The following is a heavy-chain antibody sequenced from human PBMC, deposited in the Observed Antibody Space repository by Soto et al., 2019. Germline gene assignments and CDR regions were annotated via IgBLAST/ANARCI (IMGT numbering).Heavy chain of an antibody. V-gene: IGHV3-48*02. J-gene: IGHJ4*02. CDR3: ARGPNTAVAGRFDY. CDR2: ITGGSTI. CDR1: GFTFSSYC. D-gene: IGHD6-19*01. Sequence: GGSLRLSCAASGFTFSSYCMNWVRQAPGKGLECVSYITGGSTIYYADSGKGRFTVARDNAENSLYLQMNSLRDEDTAVYYCARGPNTAVAGRFDYWGQGTLVTVSS.